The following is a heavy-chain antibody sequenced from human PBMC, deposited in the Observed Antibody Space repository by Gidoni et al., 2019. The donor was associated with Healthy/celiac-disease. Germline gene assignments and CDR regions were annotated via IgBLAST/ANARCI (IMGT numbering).Heavy chain of an antibody. J-gene: IGHJ3*02. Sequence: QVQLVESGGGVVQPGRSLRLSCAASGFTFSSSGMHWVRQAPGKGLEWVAVIWYDGSNKYYADSVKGRFTISRDNSKNTLYLQMNSLRAEDTAVYYCARACTIFGVAPDELYAFDIWGQGTMVTVSS. CDR3: ARACTIFGVAPDELYAFDI. V-gene: IGHV3-33*01. CDR2: IWYDGSNK. D-gene: IGHD3-3*01. CDR1: GFTFSSSG.